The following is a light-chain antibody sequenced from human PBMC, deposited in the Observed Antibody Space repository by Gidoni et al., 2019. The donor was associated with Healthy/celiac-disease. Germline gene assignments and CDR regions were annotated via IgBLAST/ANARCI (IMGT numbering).Light chain of an antibody. CDR1: QSVSSSY. CDR3: QQYGSSLGFT. V-gene: IGKV3-20*01. J-gene: IGKJ3*01. Sequence: EIVLTQSPGTLSLSPGERATLSCRASQSVSSSYLAWYQQKPGQAPRLLIYGASSRATGIPDRFSGSGSGTDFTLTISRLEPEDVAVYYCQQYGSSLGFTFGPGTKVISN. CDR2: GAS.